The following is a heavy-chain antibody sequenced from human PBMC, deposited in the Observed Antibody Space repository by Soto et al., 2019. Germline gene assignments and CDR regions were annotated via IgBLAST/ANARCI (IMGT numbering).Heavy chain of an antibody. V-gene: IGHV3-23*01. CDR3: AKITLEWLLSPRDPLYY. Sequence: GSLRLSCVASGXTVSSFAMSWVRQAPGKGLELVSGIGGRGDRTYYAESVKGRFTVSRDNPRNTVYLQMNSLTDEDTAVYYCAKITLEWLLSPRDPLYYWGRGTLGPVSS. CDR1: GXTVSSFA. CDR2: IGGRGDRT. J-gene: IGHJ4*02. D-gene: IGHD3-3*01.